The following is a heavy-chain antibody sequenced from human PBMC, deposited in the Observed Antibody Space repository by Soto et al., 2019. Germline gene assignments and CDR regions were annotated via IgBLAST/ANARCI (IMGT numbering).Heavy chain of an antibody. Sequence: SGFPISSPYSWGWIRQPPGEGLEWIGSISHTGTTSYSPSLTSRVSISVDTSKNQVSLKLTSVTAADTAVYFCARVTMVIRDSDHFGVDVWGHGTTVTVSS. CDR3: ARVTMVIRDSDHFGVDV. CDR1: GFPISSPYS. J-gene: IGHJ6*02. D-gene: IGHD4-17*01. CDR2: ISHTGTT. V-gene: IGHV4-38-2*02.